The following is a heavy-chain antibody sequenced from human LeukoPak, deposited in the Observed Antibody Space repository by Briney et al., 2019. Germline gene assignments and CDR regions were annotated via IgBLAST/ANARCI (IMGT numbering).Heavy chain of an antibody. CDR1: GFTFSSSS. J-gene: IGHJ4*02. D-gene: IGHD6-13*01. CDR3: ARDRSIAAAGFDY. CDR2: ISSGSSYI. V-gene: IGHV3-21*01. Sequence: GGSLRLSCAASGFTFSSSSMNWVRQAPGKGLEWVSSISSGSSYIYYADPLKGRFTVSRDNAKNSLYLQMDSLRAEDTAVYYCARDRSIAAAGFDYWGQGTLVTVSS.